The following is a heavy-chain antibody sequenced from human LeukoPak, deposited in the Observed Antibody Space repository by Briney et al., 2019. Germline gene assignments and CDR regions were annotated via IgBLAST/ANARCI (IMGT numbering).Heavy chain of an antibody. CDR2: ISGSGGST. V-gene: IGHV3-23*01. CDR3: AKEGYRYGSVVDY. CDR1: GFTFSSYA. D-gene: IGHD5-18*01. J-gene: IGHJ4*02. Sequence: GGSLRLSCAASGFTFSSYAMTWVRQAPGKGLEWVSGISGSGGSTNYADSVRGRFTISRDNSKNTLYLQMNSLRAEDTAIYYCAKEGYRYGSVVDYWGQGTLVTVSS.